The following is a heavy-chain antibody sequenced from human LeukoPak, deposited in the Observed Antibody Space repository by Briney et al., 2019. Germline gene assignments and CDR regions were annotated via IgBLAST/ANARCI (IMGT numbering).Heavy chain of an antibody. CDR1: GGSFSGYY. J-gene: IGHJ6*03. Sequence: KASETLSLTCAVYGGSFSGYYWSWIRQPPGKGLEWIGEINHSGSTNYNPSLKSRVTISVDTSKNQFSLKLSSVTAADTAVYYCARVTKTYYDFWSGYPAYYYYMDVWGKGTTVTVSS. D-gene: IGHD3-3*01. V-gene: IGHV4-34*01. CDR3: ARVTKTYYDFWSGYPAYYYYMDV. CDR2: INHSGST.